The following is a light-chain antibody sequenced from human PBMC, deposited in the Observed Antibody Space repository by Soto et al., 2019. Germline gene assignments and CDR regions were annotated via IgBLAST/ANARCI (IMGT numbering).Light chain of an antibody. V-gene: IGLV1-44*01. CDR1: TSNIGSNT. CDR3: QSYDISLSAVV. J-gene: IGLJ2*01. Sequence: QSVLTQPPSVSETPEQRVVLSCSGSTSNIGSNTVNWYQQLPGTAPKAVIYSNSLRPSGVPDRFSGSKSGTSASLAISGLQSEDEADYYCQSYDISLSAVVFGGGTKLTVL. CDR2: SNS.